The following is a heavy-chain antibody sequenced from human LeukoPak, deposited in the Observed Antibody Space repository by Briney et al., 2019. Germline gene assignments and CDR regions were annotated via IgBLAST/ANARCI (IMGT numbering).Heavy chain of an antibody. D-gene: IGHD3-9*01. CDR3: AREPTYADILTGYYLGYYFDY. CDR2: IYASGST. V-gene: IGHV4-59*01. J-gene: IGHJ4*02. CDR1: GGSISSYH. Sequence: PSETLSLTCTVSGGSISSYHWSRIRQPPGKGLECIGYIYASGSTNYNPSRNSLATISVDTSKNKFSLKLSSVTAADTAVYYCAREPTYADILTGYYLGYYFDYWGQGTLVTVSS.